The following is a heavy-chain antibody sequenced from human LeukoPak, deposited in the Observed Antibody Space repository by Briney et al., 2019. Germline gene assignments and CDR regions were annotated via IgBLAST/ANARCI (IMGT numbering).Heavy chain of an antibody. CDR2: ISGSGSIT. D-gene: IGHD3-22*01. V-gene: IGHV3-23*01. Sequence: GGSLRLSCAASGFTFSSYVMTWVRQAPGKGVEWGSVISGSGSITHYADSVKGRFTISRDNSKNTLYLQMNSLRAEDTAVYYCAKRDTSGYYYFDYWGQGTLVTVSS. CDR3: AKRDTSGYYYFDY. J-gene: IGHJ4*02. CDR1: GFTFSSYV.